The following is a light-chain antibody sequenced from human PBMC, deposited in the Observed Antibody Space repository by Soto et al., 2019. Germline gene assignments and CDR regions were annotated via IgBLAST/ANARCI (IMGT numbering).Light chain of an antibody. Sequence: EIVMTQSPATLSVSPGERATLSCRASQSVSSNLAWYQQKRGQAPRLLIYGASTRATGIPARFSGSGSGTEFTLTLSSLQSEDFAVYYCQQYNDWPPLTFGGGTKVEIK. J-gene: IGKJ4*01. V-gene: IGKV3D-15*01. CDR1: QSVSSN. CDR3: QQYNDWPPLT. CDR2: GAS.